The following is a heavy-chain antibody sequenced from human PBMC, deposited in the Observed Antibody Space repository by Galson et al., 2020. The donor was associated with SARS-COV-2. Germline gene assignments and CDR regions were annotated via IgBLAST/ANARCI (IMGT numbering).Heavy chain of an antibody. CDR3: SREGWQGGY. J-gene: IGHJ4*02. CDR1: GSTFNDFW. D-gene: IGHD6-19*01. V-gene: IGHV3-7*01. CDR2: IKGDGSET. Sequence: GGSLRLSCEVSGSTFNDFWMSWFRQAPGKGLEWVANIKGDGSETNYADFVKGRFSISRDNAANSLYLQMNSLRVEDSAVYYCSREGWQGGYWGQGTRVTVSS.